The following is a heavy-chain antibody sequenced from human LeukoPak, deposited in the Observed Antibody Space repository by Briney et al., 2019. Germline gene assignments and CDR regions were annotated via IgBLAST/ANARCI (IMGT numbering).Heavy chain of an antibody. Sequence: SETLSLTCTVSGGSISSSSYYWGWIRQPPGKGLEWIGYIYYSGSTNYNPSLKSRVTISVDTSKNQFSLKLSSVTAADTAVYYCARGDVDTAMAHFDYWGQGTLVTVSS. D-gene: IGHD5-18*01. CDR1: GGSISSSSYY. J-gene: IGHJ4*02. V-gene: IGHV4-61*05. CDR2: IYYSGST. CDR3: ARGDVDTAMAHFDY.